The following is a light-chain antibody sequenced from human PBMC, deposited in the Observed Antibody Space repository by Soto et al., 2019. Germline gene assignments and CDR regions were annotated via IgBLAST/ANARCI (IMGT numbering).Light chain of an antibody. V-gene: IGKV3-15*01. CDR1: QSVSSN. CDR3: QQYNNWYP. CDR2: GAS. J-gene: IGKJ2*01. Sequence: EIVMTQSPATLSVSPGERATLSCRASQSVSSNLAWYQEKPGKAPSRLIYGASNRSSCIPARFSGSRSATEFTLTISSLQSQDCAVYYCQQYNNWYPFGQGTQLEIK.